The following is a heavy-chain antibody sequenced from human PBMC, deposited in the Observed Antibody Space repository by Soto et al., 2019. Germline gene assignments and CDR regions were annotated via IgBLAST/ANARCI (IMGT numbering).Heavy chain of an antibody. V-gene: IGHV1-2*02. CDR1: GYTFTGYY. D-gene: IGHD6-13*01. CDR3: ARDSGTEGYYYGMDV. J-gene: IGHJ6*02. CDR2: INPNSGGT. Sequence: ASVKVSCKASGYTFTGYYMHWVRQAPGQGLEWMGWINPNSGGTNYAQKFQGRVTMTRDTSISTAYMELSRLRSDDTDVYYCARDSGTEGYYYGMDVWRQGTTVTVSS.